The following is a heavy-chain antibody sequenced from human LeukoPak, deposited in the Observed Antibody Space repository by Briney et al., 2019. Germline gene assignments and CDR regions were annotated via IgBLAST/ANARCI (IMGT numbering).Heavy chain of an antibody. CDR1: GDSINTDY. CDR3: ARADSSSAYTAFDS. CDR2: IYSSGTT. Sequence: PSETLSLTCSVSGDSINTDYWSWIRQPAGKGPEWIGRIYSSGTTNYNPSLKSRVTMSLDKSKNQFSLKLTSVTAADTAVYYCARADSSSAYTAFDSWGQGTLATVSS. V-gene: IGHV4-4*07. J-gene: IGHJ4*02. D-gene: IGHD2-2*01.